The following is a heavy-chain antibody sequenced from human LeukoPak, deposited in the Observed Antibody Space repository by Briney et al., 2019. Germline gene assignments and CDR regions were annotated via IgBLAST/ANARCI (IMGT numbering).Heavy chain of an antibody. CDR3: AEDSGYCNSRGCYFDF. D-gene: IGHD2-2*03. Sequence: GGSLRLSCAASGFTFKTYAMTSVRQAPGKGLEWVSGISGSGESTYYADSVKGRFTISRDNSKNTLYLQMNSLRAEDTAVYYCAEDSGYCNSRGCYFDFWGQGTLVSVSS. V-gene: IGHV3-23*01. CDR1: GFTFKTYA. J-gene: IGHJ4*02. CDR2: ISGSGEST.